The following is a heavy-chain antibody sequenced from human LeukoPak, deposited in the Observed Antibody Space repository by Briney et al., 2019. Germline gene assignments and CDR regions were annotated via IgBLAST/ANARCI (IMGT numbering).Heavy chain of an antibody. CDR3: ASNPTGTEAKNWFDP. D-gene: IGHD6-13*01. Sequence: ASVKVSCKVSGYTLTELSMHWVRQAPGKGLEWMGGFDPEDGETIYAQKFQGRVTMTEDTSTDTAYMELSSLRSEDTAVYYCASNPTGTEAKNWFDPWGRGTLVTVSS. V-gene: IGHV1-24*01. CDR1: GYTLTELS. J-gene: IGHJ5*02. CDR2: FDPEDGET.